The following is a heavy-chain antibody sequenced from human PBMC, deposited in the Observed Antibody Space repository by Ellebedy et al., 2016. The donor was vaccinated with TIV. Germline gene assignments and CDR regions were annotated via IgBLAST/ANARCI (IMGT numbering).Heavy chain of an antibody. D-gene: IGHD3-10*01. Sequence: SLKISXVASGFSFDSYALHWVRQAPGKGLEWVSGITWNGGSVSYADSVKGRFTVSRDNAKNSLFLELTSLRPDDTALYYCVKDTGPLPAGVFDYWGQGTLVTVSS. CDR2: ITWNGGSV. CDR3: VKDTGPLPAGVFDY. CDR1: GFSFDSYA. J-gene: IGHJ4*02. V-gene: IGHV3-9*01.